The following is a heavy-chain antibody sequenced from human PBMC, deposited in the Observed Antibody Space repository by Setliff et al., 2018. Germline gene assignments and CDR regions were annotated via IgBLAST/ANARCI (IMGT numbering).Heavy chain of an antibody. CDR1: GYSISSAYY. V-gene: IGHV4-38-2*01. J-gene: IGHJ5*02. CDR2: FHTGGST. Sequence: SETLSLTCAVSGYSISSAYYWGWIRQPPGKGLEWIGHFHTGGSTNYNRSLRSRVSISVDTSKNQFSLKLSSVTAADTATYYCARAGPTVTFFRVLVISWWDPWGQGSLVTVSS. D-gene: IGHD3-3*01. CDR3: ARAGPTVTFFRVLVISWWDP.